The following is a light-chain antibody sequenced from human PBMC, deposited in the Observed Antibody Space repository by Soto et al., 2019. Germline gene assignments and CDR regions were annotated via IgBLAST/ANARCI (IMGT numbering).Light chain of an antibody. J-gene: IGLJ2*01. Sequence: SYELTQPPSVSVAPGQTAKIACGGDNIRSYSVRWYLQRSGQAPVLVVFDDSDRPSGIPDRFSGSNSGNTATLTISRVEAGDEAYYYCQVWDTRGDRPVFGGGTKVTVL. CDR1: NIRSYS. V-gene: IGLV3-21*02. CDR2: DDS. CDR3: QVWDTRGDRPV.